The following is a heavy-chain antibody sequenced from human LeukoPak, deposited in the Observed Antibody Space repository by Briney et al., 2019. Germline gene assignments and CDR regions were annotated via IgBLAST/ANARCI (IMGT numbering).Heavy chain of an antibody. CDR1: GFTFSSYA. J-gene: IGHJ6*04. CDR3: AELGITMIGGV. V-gene: IGHV3-30*04. CDR2: ISYDGSNK. D-gene: IGHD3-10*02. Sequence: GGSLRLSCAASGFTFSSYAMHWVRQAPGKGLKWVAVISYDGSNKKYAGSVKGRFTISRDNAKNSLYLQMNSLRAEDTAVYYCAELGITMIGGVWGKGATVTISS.